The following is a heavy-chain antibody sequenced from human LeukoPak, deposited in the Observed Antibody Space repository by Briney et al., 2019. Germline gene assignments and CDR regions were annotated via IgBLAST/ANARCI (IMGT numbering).Heavy chain of an antibody. D-gene: IGHD2-2*01. J-gene: IGHJ6*03. Sequence: SEPLSLPFTVSGYSISSDCYWGWIRQPPGKGLEWIGSIYYSGCTYYNPSLKSRVTISVDPSKNQFSLKLSSVTAADTAVYYCASQVRGTNIVVVPAAMLNYYYYMDAWGKGTTVTISS. CDR2: IYYSGCT. V-gene: IGHV4-38-2*02. CDR1: GYSISSDCY. CDR3: ASQVRGTNIVVVPAAMLNYYYYMDA.